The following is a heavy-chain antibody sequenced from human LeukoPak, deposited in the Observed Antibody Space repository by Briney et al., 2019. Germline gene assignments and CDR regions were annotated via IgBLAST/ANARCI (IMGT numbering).Heavy chain of an antibody. CDR3: AKGMYSSSRYWYYGMDV. D-gene: IGHD6-13*01. CDR1: GFTFSSYG. Sequence: GGSLRLSCAAYGFTFSSYGMHWVRQAPGKGLEWMAVISYDGSNKYYADSVKGRFTISRDNSKNTLYLQMNSLRAEDTAVYYCAKGMYSSSRYWYYGMDVWGQGTTVTVSS. V-gene: IGHV3-30*18. CDR2: ISYDGSNK. J-gene: IGHJ6*02.